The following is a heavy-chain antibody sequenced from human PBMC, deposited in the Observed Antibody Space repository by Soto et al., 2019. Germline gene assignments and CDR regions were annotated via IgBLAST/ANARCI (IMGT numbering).Heavy chain of an antibody. Sequence: SVKVSCKASGGTFSSFTISWVRQAPGQGLEWMGGIIPIYGTANYAQKFQGRVTITADASTRTAYMELSSLRSEDTAVYYCAKSPDFFCSSANCYRYYFDYWSQGTLVTVSS. D-gene: IGHD2-2*02. CDR3: AKSPDFFCSSANCYRYYFDY. CDR2: IIPIYGTA. CDR1: GGTFSSFT. V-gene: IGHV1-69*13. J-gene: IGHJ4*02.